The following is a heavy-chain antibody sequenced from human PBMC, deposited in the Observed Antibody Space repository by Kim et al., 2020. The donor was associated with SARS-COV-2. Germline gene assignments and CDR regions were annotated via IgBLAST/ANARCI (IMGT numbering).Heavy chain of an antibody. D-gene: IGHD3-3*01. CDR2: ITNTGTGSRT. J-gene: IGHJ1*01. CDR3: VNDFCGGYSDFF. V-gene: IGHV3-23*05. Sequence: GGSLRLSCAASGFTFANYAMHWVRQAPGKRLEWVSGITNTGTGSRTVYADSVKGRFTVSRDNSKNTVYLQMNNLRAEDTALYHCVNDFCGGYSDFFWGQGTPVTVSS. CDR1: GFTFANYA.